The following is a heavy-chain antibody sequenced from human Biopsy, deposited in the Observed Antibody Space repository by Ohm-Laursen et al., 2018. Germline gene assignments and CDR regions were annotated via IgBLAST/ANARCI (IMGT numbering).Heavy chain of an antibody. CDR1: GGSLSGYY. D-gene: IGHD2/OR15-2a*01. J-gene: IGHJ3*02. CDR3: AKNLAVSSYALDI. CDR2: INHRGFT. V-gene: IGHV4-34*01. Sequence: PSDTLSLTCAVYGGSLSGYYWNWIRQSPGKGLEWIGEINHRGFTSNNPSLKSRVTISVDTSKNQFPLKLGSVTAADTAVYYCAKNLAVSSYALDIWGQGTMVTVSS.